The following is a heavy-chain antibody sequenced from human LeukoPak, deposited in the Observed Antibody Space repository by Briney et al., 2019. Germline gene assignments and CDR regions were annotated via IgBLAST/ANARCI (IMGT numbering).Heavy chain of an antibody. CDR2: INDNGDGT. CDR1: GFTFSSYA. D-gene: IGHD6-13*01. CDR3: AKDTAAAGVFDY. J-gene: IGHJ4*02. V-gene: IGHV3-23*01. Sequence: GSLRLSCAASGFTFSSYAMSWVRQAPGKGLKWVSTINDNGDGTYYADSVKGRFTISRDNSKNTLYLQMNSLRAEDTAVYYCAKDTAAAGVFDYWGQGTLVTVSS.